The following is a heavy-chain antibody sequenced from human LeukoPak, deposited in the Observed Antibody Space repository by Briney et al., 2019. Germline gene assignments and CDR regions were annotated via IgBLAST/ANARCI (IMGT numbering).Heavy chain of an antibody. J-gene: IGHJ3*02. Sequence: GGSLRLSCAASGFTFDDYAMHWVRQAPGKGLEWVSGISWNSGSIGYADSAKGRFTISRDNAKNSLYLQMNSLRAEDTAVYYCARVGPITSKQGAFDIWGQGTMVTVSS. CDR1: GFTFDDYA. CDR2: ISWNSGSI. V-gene: IGHV3-9*01. CDR3: ARVGPITSKQGAFDI. D-gene: IGHD3-16*01.